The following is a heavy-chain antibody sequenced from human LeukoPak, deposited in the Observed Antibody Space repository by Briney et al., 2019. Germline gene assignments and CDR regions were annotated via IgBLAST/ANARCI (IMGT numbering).Heavy chain of an antibody. CDR3: ARVDYYDFWSGYYMGYYYYMDV. D-gene: IGHD3-3*01. J-gene: IGHJ6*03. V-gene: IGHV1-18*01. Sequence: ASVKVSCKASGYTFTSYGISWVRQAPGQGLEWMGWISAYNGNTNYAQMLQGRVTMTTDTSTSTAYMELRSLRSDDTAVYYCARVDYYDFWSGYYMGYYYYMDVWGKGTTVTVSS. CDR2: ISAYNGNT. CDR1: GYTFTSYG.